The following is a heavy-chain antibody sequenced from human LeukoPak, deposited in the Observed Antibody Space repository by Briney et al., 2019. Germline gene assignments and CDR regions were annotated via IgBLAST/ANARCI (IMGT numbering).Heavy chain of an antibody. CDR1: GFTFSSYW. CDR3: ARADSSIAARLSRSSIFNYYYYMDV. J-gene: IGHJ6*03. CDR2: INSDGSST. D-gene: IGHD6-6*01. V-gene: IGHV3-74*01. Sequence: GGSLRLSCAASGFTFSSYWMHWVRQAPGKGLVWVSRINSDGSSTSYADSVKGRFTISRDNAKNTLYLQMNSLRAEDTAVYYCARADSSIAARLSRSSIFNYYYYMDVWGKGTTVTVSS.